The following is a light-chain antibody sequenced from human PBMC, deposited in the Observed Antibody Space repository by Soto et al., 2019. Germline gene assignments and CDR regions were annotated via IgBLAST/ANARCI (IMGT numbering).Light chain of an antibody. V-gene: IGKV3-20*01. CDR3: QQYGVSSPGT. Sequence: EIVLTQSPGTLSLSPGERATVSCRASQSVSRRHLAWYQRKPGQAPRLLIYDASSRASGVPDRFSGSGSGTDFTPTISRLEPEDSAVYFCQQYGVSSPGTFGQGTKVEI. CDR1: QSVSRRH. CDR2: DAS. J-gene: IGKJ1*01.